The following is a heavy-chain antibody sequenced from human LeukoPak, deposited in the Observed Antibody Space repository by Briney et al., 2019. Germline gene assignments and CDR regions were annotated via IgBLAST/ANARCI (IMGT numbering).Heavy chain of an antibody. V-gene: IGHV1-18*01. CDR3: ARDVVVAALPGY. CDR1: GFTFTSHG. D-gene: IGHD2-21*02. J-gene: IGHJ4*02. CDR2: ISAYNGDT. Sequence: ASVKVSCKASGFTFTSHGFTWVRQAPGQGLEWMGWISAYNGDTHSAERFQGRVTLTTDTSTSTAYMELRSLRSDDTAVYYCARDVVVAALPGYWGQGTLVTVSS.